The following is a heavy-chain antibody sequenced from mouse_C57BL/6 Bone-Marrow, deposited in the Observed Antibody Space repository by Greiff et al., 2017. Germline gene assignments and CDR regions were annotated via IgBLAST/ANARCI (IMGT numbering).Heavy chain of an antibody. J-gene: IGHJ4*01. CDR1: GYTFTSYW. CDR3: ARDDYEENAMDY. D-gene: IGHD2-4*01. Sequence: QVQLQQPGAELVKPGASVKMSCKASGYTFTSYWITWVKQRPGQGLEWIGDIYPGSGSTNYNEKFKSKATLTVDTSSSTAYMQRSSLTSEDSAVYYCARDDYEENAMDYWGQGTSVTVSS. V-gene: IGHV1-55*01. CDR2: IYPGSGST.